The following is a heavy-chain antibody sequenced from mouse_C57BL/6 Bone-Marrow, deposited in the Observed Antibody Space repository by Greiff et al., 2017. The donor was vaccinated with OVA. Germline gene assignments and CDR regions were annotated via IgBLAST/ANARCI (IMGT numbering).Heavy chain of an antibody. Sequence: QVQLQQPGAELVKPGASVKMSCKASGYTFTSYWINWVKQRPGQGLEWIGDIYPGSGSTNYNEKFKSKATLTVDTSSSTAYMQLSSLTSEDSAVYYCANYYGSSSAWFAYWGQGTLVTVSA. CDR3: ANYYGSSSAWFAY. V-gene: IGHV1-55*01. CDR1: GYTFTSYW. D-gene: IGHD1-1*01. J-gene: IGHJ3*01. CDR2: IYPGSGST.